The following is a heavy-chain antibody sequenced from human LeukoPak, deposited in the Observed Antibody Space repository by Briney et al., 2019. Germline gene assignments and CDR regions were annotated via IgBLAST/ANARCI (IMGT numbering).Heavy chain of an antibody. CDR2: ISSSSSYI. CDR3: ARLTGVRAYYYMDV. CDR1: GFTFSSYS. J-gene: IGHJ6*03. D-gene: IGHD3-9*01. V-gene: IGHV3-21*01. Sequence: GGSLRLSCAASGFTFSSYSMTWVRQAPGKGLEWVSSISSSSSYIYYADSVKGRFTISRDNAENSLYLQMNSLRAEDTAVYYCARLTGVRAYYYMDVWGKGTTVTVSS.